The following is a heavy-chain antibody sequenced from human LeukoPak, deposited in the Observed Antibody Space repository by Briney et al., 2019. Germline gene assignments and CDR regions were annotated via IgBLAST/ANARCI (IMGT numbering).Heavy chain of an antibody. CDR3: RGSSWNVDY. V-gene: IGHV3-7*01. J-gene: IGHJ4*02. CDR1: GFTFSSYW. CDR2: IKQDGSEK. Sequence: GGSLRLSCAASGFTFSSYWRSWVRQAPGKGLEWVANIKQDGSEKYYVDSVKGRFTISRDNAKNSLYLQMNSLRAEDTAVYYCRGSSWNVDYWGQGTLVTVSS. D-gene: IGHD6-13*01.